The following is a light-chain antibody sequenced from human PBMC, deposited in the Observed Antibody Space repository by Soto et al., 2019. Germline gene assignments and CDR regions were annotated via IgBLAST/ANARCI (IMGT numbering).Light chain of an antibody. CDR1: QSVSSH. CDR2: DAS. Sequence: EIVLTQSPATLSLSPGERATLSCRASQSVSSHLAWYQQKPGKAPRLLIYDASTRATGIPVRFSGSGSGTAFTLTISSLEPEDFAGYYWQQRSRLFTFGPGTKVDIK. V-gene: IGKV3-11*01. CDR3: QQRSRLFT. J-gene: IGKJ3*01.